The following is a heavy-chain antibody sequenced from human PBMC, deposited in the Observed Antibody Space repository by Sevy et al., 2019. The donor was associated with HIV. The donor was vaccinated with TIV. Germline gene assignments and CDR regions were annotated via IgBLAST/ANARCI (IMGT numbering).Heavy chain of an antibody. V-gene: IGHV4-34*01. CDR1: SGSFSAYY. Sequence: SETLSLTCAVYSGSFSAYYWSWFRQPPGKGLEWIGEINHSGSTNYNPSLKSRVTISLHTSKNQFSLKLTSVTAADTAVYYCARGVTVTTVPYYFDYWGQGTLVTVSS. CDR2: INHSGST. J-gene: IGHJ4*02. D-gene: IGHD4-4*01. CDR3: ARGVTVTTVPYYFDY.